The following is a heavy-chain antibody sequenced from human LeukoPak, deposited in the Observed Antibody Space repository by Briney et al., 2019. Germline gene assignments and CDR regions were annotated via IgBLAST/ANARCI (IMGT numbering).Heavy chain of an antibody. CDR3: ARGEPHCSTSTCSRRRMDV. Sequence: GGSLRLSCAASEFPFWNYWMTWVRRAPGRGLEWVANVNQGGSYKYYVASVRGRFTISRDNAKNEVYLQMDSLRVEDSAVYYCARGEPHCSTSTCSRRRMDVWGQGTTVTVSS. V-gene: IGHV3-7*01. J-gene: IGHJ6*02. CDR1: EFPFWNYW. CDR2: VNQGGSYK. D-gene: IGHD2-2*01.